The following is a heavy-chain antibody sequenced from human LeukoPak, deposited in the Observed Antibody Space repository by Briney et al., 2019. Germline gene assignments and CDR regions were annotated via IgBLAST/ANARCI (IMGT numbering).Heavy chain of an antibody. V-gene: IGHV1-18*01. CDR3: ARDRYVQMVRGVIKLDY. J-gene: IGHJ4*02. CDR2: ISAYNGNT. Sequence: ASVKVSCKASGYTFTSYGISWVRQAPGQGLEWMGWISAYNGNTNYAQKLQGRVTMTTDTSTTTAYMELRSLRSDDTAVYYCARDRYVQMVRGVIKLDYWGQGTLVTVSS. CDR1: GYTFTSYG. D-gene: IGHD3-10*01.